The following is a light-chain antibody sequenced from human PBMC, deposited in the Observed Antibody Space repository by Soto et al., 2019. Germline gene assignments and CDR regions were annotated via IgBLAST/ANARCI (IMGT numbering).Light chain of an antibody. CDR3: QQRSNWPPT. CDR1: QSVSSY. Sequence: EIVLTQSPATLSLSPGERATLSCRASQSVSSYLAWYQQKPGQAPRLLIYDASNRATGIPARFSGSGSGTDFTLTISSLEPEDSSVYYCQQRSNWPPTFGQGTKLDIK. CDR2: DAS. V-gene: IGKV3-11*01. J-gene: IGKJ2*01.